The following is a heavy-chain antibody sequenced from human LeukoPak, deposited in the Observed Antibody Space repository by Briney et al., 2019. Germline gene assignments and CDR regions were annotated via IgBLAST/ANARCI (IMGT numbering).Heavy chain of an antibody. CDR2: IYYSGTT. J-gene: IGHJ4*02. D-gene: IGHD2-15*01. Sequence: PSETLSLTCTVSGGSISSYYWSWIRQPPGKGLEWIGFIYYSGTTHYSPALKSRVTMSVDTSNNQFSLKLTSVTAADTAVYYCARHLLSAPHYFDYWGQGTLVTVTS. V-gene: IGHV4-59*01. CDR3: ARHLLSAPHYFDY. CDR1: GGSISSYY.